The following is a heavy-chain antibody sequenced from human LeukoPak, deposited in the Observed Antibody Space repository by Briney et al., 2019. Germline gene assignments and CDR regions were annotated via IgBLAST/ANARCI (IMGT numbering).Heavy chain of an antibody. V-gene: IGHV4-31*03. CDR2: IYYSGST. CDR3: ARGQAAYFDY. D-gene: IGHD6-25*01. CDR1: GGSISSVDYY. Sequence: SQTLSLTCTVSGGSISSVDYYWSWIRQYPGKGLEWIGYIYYSGSTYYNPSLKSRVTISVDTSKNQFSLKLSSVTAADTAVYYCARGQAAYFDYWGQGTLVTVSS. J-gene: IGHJ4*02.